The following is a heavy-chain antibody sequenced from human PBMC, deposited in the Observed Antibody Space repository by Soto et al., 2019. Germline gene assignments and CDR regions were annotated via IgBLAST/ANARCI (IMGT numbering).Heavy chain of an antibody. CDR2: IYNNGRP. CDR1: GGSITDYY. J-gene: IGHJ4*02. V-gene: IGHV4-59*01. D-gene: IGHD6-19*01. Sequence: SEPLSLTCTVSGGSITDYYWNWIRQPPGKGLEWIGYIYNNGRPDYNPSLKSRVTVSIDRSKNHFSLILNSVTAADTAMYFCARGGKTSGWYWGFDYWGQGMLVTVSS. CDR3: ARGGKTSGWYWGFDY.